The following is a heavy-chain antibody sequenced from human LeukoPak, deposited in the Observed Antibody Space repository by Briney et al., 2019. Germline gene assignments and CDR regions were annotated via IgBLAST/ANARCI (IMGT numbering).Heavy chain of an antibody. CDR1: TDSISSSGHH. V-gene: IGHV4-39*01. J-gene: IGHJ3*02. Sequence: PSETLSLTCTVSTDSISSSGHHWGWIRQSPGKGLEWIGSLYSGRTTYYNPSLNSRATISVVTSKNQFSLQLNSLTAADTAVYYCAGKRCSGGSCFDAFDIWGQGTMVTVSS. D-gene: IGHD2-15*01. CDR3: AGKRCSGGSCFDAFDI. CDR2: LYSGRTT.